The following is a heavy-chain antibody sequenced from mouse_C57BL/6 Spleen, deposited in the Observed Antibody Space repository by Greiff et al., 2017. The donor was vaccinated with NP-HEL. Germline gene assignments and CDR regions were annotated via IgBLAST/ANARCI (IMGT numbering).Heavy chain of an antibody. CDR1: GYAFSSSW. V-gene: IGHV1-82*01. CDR2: IYPGDGDT. J-gene: IGHJ4*01. Sequence: VQGVESGPELVKPGASVKISCKASGYAFSSSWMNWVKQRPGKGLEWIGRIYPGDGDTNYNGKFKGKATLTADKSSSTAYMQLSSLTSEDSAVYFCARSGNPGAMDYWGQGTSVTVSS. D-gene: IGHD2-1*01. CDR3: ARSGNPGAMDY.